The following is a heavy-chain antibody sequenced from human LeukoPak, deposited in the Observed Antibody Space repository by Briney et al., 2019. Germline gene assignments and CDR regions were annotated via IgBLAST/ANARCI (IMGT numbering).Heavy chain of an antibody. CDR1: GGSFSGYY. D-gene: IGHD7-27*01. CDR2: INHSGST. Sequence: SETLSLTCAVYGGSFSGYYWSWIRQPPGKGLEWIGEINHSGSTNYNPPLKSRVTISVDTSKNQFSLKLSSVTAADTAVYYCARTNWGYVRDYWGQGTLVTVSS. J-gene: IGHJ4*02. CDR3: ARTNWGYVRDY. V-gene: IGHV4-34*01.